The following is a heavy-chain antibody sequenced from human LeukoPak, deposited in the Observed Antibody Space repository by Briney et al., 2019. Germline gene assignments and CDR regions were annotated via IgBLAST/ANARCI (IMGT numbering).Heavy chain of an antibody. J-gene: IGHJ6*02. D-gene: IGHD2-15*01. Sequence: PSETLSLTCAVYGGSFSGYYWSWIRQPPGKGLEWIGEINHSGSTNYNPPLKSRVTISVDTSKNQFSLKLSSVTAADTAVYYCARKYCSGDKGALYCYGMDVWGQGTTVTVSS. CDR2: INHSGST. CDR3: ARKYCSGDKGALYCYGMDV. V-gene: IGHV4-34*01. CDR1: GGSFSGYY.